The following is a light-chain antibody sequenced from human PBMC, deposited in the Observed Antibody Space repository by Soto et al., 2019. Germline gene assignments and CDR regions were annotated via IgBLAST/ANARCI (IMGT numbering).Light chain of an antibody. J-gene: IGKJ2*01. V-gene: IGKV2-30*01. CDR1: QSLAYSDGNTY. Sequence: DVVMTQSPLSLPVTLGQPASISCRSSQSLAYSDGNTYLNWFQQRPGQSPRRLIYKVSNRDSGVPGRFTGSGSGTDFTLKISRVEAEEVGVYYCMQGTPGPPYTCGQGTKLEIK. CDR3: MQGTPGPPYT. CDR2: KVS.